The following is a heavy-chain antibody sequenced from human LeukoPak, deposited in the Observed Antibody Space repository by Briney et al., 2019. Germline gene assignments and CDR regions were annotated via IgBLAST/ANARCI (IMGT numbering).Heavy chain of an antibody. D-gene: IGHD3-22*01. Sequence: GGSLRLSCAASGFTFSSYAMHWVRQAPGKGLEWVAVISYDGSNKYYADSVKGRFTISRDNSKNTLYVQVNSLGTEDTAAYYCAKGGYYDSSGSFYFDYRGQGTLVTVSS. CDR1: GFTFSSYA. V-gene: IGHV3-30-3*01. J-gene: IGHJ4*02. CDR3: AKGGYYDSSGSFYFDY. CDR2: ISYDGSNK.